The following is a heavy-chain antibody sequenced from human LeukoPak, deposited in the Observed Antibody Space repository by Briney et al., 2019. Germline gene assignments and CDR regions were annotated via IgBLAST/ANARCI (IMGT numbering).Heavy chain of an antibody. CDR2: IYYSGST. J-gene: IGHJ5*02. CDR1: GGSISSYY. D-gene: IGHD6-6*01. Sequence: SETLCLTCTVSGGSISSYYWSWIRQPPGKGLEWIGYIYYSGSTNYNPSLKSRVTISVDTSKNQFSLKLSSVTAADTAVYYCARSSIAARSNWFDPWGQGTLVTVSS. CDR3: ARSSIAARSNWFDP. V-gene: IGHV4-59*01.